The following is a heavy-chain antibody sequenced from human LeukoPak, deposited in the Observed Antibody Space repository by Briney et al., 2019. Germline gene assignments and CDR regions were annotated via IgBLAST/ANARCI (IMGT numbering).Heavy chain of an antibody. CDR1: GGSISSSSYY. CDR3: ARSSSGWYPDYFDY. J-gene: IGHJ4*02. CDR2: IYYSGST. V-gene: IGHV4-39*01. Sequence: PSETLSLTCTVSGGSISSSSYYWGWIRQPPGKGLESIGSIYYSGSTYYNPSLKSRVTISVDTSKNQFSLKLSPVTAADTAVYYCARSSSGWYPDYFDYWGQGTLVTVSS. D-gene: IGHD6-19*01.